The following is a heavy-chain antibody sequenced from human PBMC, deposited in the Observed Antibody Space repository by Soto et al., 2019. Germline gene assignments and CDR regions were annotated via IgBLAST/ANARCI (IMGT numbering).Heavy chain of an antibody. D-gene: IGHD5-12*01. V-gene: IGHV4-30-2*01. CDR3: ARYYDGALVFDY. Sequence: PSETLSLTCAVSGGSISSGGYSWSWIRQPPGKGLEWIGYIYHSGSTYYNPSLKSRVTTSVDRSKNQFSLKLSSVTAADTAVYYCARYYDGALVFDYWGQGTLVTVSS. CDR2: IYHSGST. J-gene: IGHJ4*02. CDR1: GGSISSGGYS.